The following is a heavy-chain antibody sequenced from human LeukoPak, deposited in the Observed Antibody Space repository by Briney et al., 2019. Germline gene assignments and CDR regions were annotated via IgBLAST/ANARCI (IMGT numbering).Heavy chain of an antibody. D-gene: IGHD2-2*01. CDR3: ARGTEVPAAHYYYYYYMDV. CDR1: GFTFSNYG. V-gene: IGHV3-30*02. Sequence: PGGSLRLSCATSGFTFSNYGMHWVRQAPGKGLEWVAFIRFDGSTKYYADSVKGRFTISRDNAKNSLYLQMNSLRAEDTAVYYCARGTEVPAAHYYYYYYMDVWGKGTTVTVSS. CDR2: IRFDGSTK. J-gene: IGHJ6*03.